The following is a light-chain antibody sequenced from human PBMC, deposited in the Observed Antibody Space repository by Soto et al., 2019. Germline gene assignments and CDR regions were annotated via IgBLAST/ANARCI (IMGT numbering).Light chain of an antibody. CDR2: YDR. CDR1: NIGSQS. Sequence: SSVLTQPPSVSVSPGKTATITCGGNNIGSQSVHWYQQKPGQAPVLVVFYDRVRPSGIPDRFSGSNSGNTATLTISRVEAGDEADYYCQLWDSSSDHLGVFGGGTKLTVL. J-gene: IGLJ3*02. CDR3: QLWDSSSDHLGV. V-gene: IGLV3-21*04.